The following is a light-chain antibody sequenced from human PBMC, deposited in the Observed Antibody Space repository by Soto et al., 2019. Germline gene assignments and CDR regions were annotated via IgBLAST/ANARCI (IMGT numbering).Light chain of an antibody. CDR2: GAF. CDR3: QQHETLIT. Sequence: EMVLTQSPGTLSLSPGDRATLSCRASRSVSSNLAWYQQKPGQAPRLLIYGAFTRATGIPDRFSGSGSGTDFTLTISRLEPEDFAVYYCQQHETLITFGQGTRLEIK. J-gene: IGKJ5*01. V-gene: IGKV3-20*01. CDR1: RSVSSN.